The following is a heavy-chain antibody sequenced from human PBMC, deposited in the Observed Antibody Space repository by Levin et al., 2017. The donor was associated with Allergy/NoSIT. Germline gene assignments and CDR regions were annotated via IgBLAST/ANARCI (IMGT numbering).Heavy chain of an antibody. D-gene: IGHD1-7*01. V-gene: IGHV3-11*05. CDR3: ARDSRELPF. Sequence: GGSLRLSCAASGFSFSDYYMSWIRQAPGKGLEWVSFISSSSSYAVYADSVRGRFTISRDNAKNSLFLQMNSLRAEDTAVYYCARDSRELPFWGQGTLVTVSS. J-gene: IGHJ4*02. CDR1: GFSFSDYY. CDR2: ISSSSSYA.